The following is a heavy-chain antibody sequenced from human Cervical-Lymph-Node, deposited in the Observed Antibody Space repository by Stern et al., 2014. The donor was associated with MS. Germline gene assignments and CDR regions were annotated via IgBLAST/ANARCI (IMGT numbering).Heavy chain of an antibody. D-gene: IGHD2-15*01. CDR2: LKEDGRET. J-gene: IGHJ5*02. V-gene: IGHV3-7*01. CDR3: ARGSDT. Sequence: EVQLGESGGGLVQPGGSLRLSCAASGFTFSSYWMNWVRQAPGTGLEWVGNLKEDGRETYYVDSVKGRFTISRDNAKNSLYLQMNSMRAEDTAVYYCARGSDTWGQGTLVTVSS. CDR1: GFTFSSYW.